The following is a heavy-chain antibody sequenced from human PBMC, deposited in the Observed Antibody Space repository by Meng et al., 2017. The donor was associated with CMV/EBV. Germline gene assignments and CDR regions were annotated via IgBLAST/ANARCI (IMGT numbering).Heavy chain of an antibody. CDR3: ARDFSFCSSTSCYPTEFDY. Sequence: GESLKISCAASGFTFSSYEMNWVRQAPGKGLEWVSYISSSGSTIYYADSVKGRFTISRDNAKSSLYLQMNSLRAEDTAVYYCARDFSFCSSTSCYPTEFDYWGQGTLVTVSS. CDR2: ISSSGSTI. V-gene: IGHV3-48*03. CDR1: GFTFSSYE. D-gene: IGHD2-2*01. J-gene: IGHJ4*02.